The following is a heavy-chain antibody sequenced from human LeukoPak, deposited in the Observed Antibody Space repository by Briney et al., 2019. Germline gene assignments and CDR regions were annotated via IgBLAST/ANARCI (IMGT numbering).Heavy chain of an antibody. Sequence: PSGTLSLTCTVSGGSISSYYWSWIRQPPGKGLEWIGYIYYSGSTNYNPSLKSRVTISVDTSKNQFSLKLSSVTAADTAVYYCARDRVEMATHYFDYWGQGTLVTVSS. CDR1: GGSISSYY. J-gene: IGHJ4*02. CDR3: ARDRVEMATHYFDY. V-gene: IGHV4-59*01. D-gene: IGHD5-24*01. CDR2: IYYSGST.